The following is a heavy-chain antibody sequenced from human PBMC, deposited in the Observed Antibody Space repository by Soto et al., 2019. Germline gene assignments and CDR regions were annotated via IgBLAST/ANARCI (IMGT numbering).Heavy chain of an antibody. D-gene: IGHD6-13*01. V-gene: IGHV3-23*01. CDR1: GFSFSRYA. CDR2: ISARSDEI. CDR3: AKKKVESTRWYCHDY. J-gene: IGHJ4*02. Sequence: EVQLLESGGGLVQPGGSLRLSCAASGFSFSRYAMIWVRQAPGKGLECVSAISARSDEIYYADSVKGRFTISRDNSKNTLYLQMNSLRAEDTAVYFCAKKKVESTRWYCHDYWGQGTLVTVSS.